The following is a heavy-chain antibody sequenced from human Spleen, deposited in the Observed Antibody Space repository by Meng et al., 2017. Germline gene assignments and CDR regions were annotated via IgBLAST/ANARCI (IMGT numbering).Heavy chain of an antibody. CDR3: ARGSLLGLDF. CDR2: INPNSGGA. CDR1: GYTFSGFF. J-gene: IGHJ4*02. D-gene: IGHD2-15*01. Sequence: QVQLVQSGVEVKKPGASVKVSCKASGYTFSGFFMHWVRQAPGQGLEYMGRINPNSGGANYAQKFQGRVTMTRDTSISTAYMDLSGLRSDDTAVYYCARGSLLGLDFWGRGTLVTVSS. V-gene: IGHV1-2*06.